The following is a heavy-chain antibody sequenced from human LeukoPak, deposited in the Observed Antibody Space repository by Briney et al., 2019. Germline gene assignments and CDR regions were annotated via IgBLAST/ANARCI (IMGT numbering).Heavy chain of an antibody. V-gene: IGHV1-2*02. D-gene: IGHD6-13*01. CDR3: ARDSSSWSNWFDP. Sequence: ASVTASCKASGYTFTVYYMHWVRQAPGQGLEWMGWINPNSGGTNYAQKFQGRVTMTRDTSISTAYMELSRLRSDDTAVYYCARDSSSWSNWFDPWGQGTLVTVSS. J-gene: IGHJ5*02. CDR2: INPNSGGT. CDR1: GYTFTVYY.